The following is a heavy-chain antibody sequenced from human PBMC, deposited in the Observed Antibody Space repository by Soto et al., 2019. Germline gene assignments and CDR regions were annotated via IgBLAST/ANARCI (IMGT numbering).Heavy chain of an antibody. V-gene: IGHV3-74*01. D-gene: IGHD2-2*01. Sequence: EVQLVESGGGLVQPGGSLRLSCAASGFTFSSYWMHWVRQAPGKGLVWVSRINSDGSSTSYADSVKGRFTISRDNAKKPLVLEMDSLRAGDKAVYYCARGGDIVLVPAATYYYYYGMDVWGQGTTVTVSS. J-gene: IGHJ6*02. CDR1: GFTFSSYW. CDR2: INSDGSST. CDR3: ARGGDIVLVPAATYYYYYGMDV.